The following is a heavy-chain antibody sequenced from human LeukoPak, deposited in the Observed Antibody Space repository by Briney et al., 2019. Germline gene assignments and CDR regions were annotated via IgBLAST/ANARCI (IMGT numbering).Heavy chain of an antibody. CDR2: IKQDGSEK. D-gene: IGHD6-13*01. CDR3: ARDPIAAAAPGAFDI. J-gene: IGHJ3*02. CDR1: GFTFSSYW. Sequence: HTGGSLRLSCAASGFTFSSYWMSWVRQAPGKGLEWVANIKQDGSEKYYVDSVKGRFTISRDNAKNSLYLQMNSLRAEDTAVYYCARDPIAAAAPGAFDIWGQGTMVTVSS. V-gene: IGHV3-7*01.